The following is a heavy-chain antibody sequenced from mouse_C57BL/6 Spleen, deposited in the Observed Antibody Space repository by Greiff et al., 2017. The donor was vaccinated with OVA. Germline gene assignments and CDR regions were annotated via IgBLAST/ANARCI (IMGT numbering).Heavy chain of an antibody. D-gene: IGHD2-1*01. V-gene: IGHV5-9*01. CDR1: GFTFSSYT. Sequence: EVMLVESGGGLVKPGGSLKLSCAASGFTFSSYTMSWVRQTPEKRLEWVATISGGGGNTYYPDSVKGRFTISRDNAKNTLYLQMSSLRSEDTALYYCARHGNHWYFDVWGTGTTVTVSS. CDR3: ARHGNHWYFDV. J-gene: IGHJ1*03. CDR2: ISGGGGNT.